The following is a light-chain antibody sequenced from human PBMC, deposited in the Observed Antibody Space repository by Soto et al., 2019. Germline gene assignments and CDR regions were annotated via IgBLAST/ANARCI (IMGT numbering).Light chain of an antibody. Sequence: IPMTQSPSSLSASVGDSVTVTCRASQSINIYLNWYQQKPGKAPTLLIYGASSLQSGVPSRFTGGGSRTDFTLTISSLQPVDFATYYCQQSYRSPYTFGQGTKLEIK. V-gene: IGKV1-39*01. J-gene: IGKJ2*01. CDR1: QSINIY. CDR2: GAS. CDR3: QQSYRSPYT.